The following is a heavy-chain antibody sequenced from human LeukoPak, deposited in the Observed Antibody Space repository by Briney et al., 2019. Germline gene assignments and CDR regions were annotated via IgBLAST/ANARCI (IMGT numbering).Heavy chain of an antibody. D-gene: IGHD3-3*01. CDR1: GGSFSGYY. V-gene: IGHV4-34*01. J-gene: IGHJ4*02. CDR3: ARGQALFWSGPNRSYFDY. Sequence: SETLSLTCAVYGGSFSGYYWSWIRQPPGKGLEWIGEINHSGSTDYNPSLKSRVTISVDTSKNQFSLKLSSVTAADTAVYYCARGQALFWSGPNRSYFDYWGQGTLVTVSS. CDR2: INHSGST.